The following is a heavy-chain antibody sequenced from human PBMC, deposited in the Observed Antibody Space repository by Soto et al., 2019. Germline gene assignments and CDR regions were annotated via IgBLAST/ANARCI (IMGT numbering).Heavy chain of an antibody. V-gene: IGHV4-31*03. Sequence: LSLTCTVSGSSISSGSYYWSWIRQHPGKGLEWTGYIYHSGSTYYNPSLKSRATISLDTSKNQFSLKLSSVTAADTAVYYCARDYMAVVDWGQGTLVTVSS. CDR2: IYHSGST. CDR1: GSSISSGSYY. J-gene: IGHJ4*02. CDR3: ARDYMAVVD. D-gene: IGHD2-15*01.